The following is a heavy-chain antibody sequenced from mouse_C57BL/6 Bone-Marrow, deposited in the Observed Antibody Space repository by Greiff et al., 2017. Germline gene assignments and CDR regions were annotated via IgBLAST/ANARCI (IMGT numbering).Heavy chain of an antibody. Sequence: QVQLQQSGAELARPGASVTMSCKASGYTFTSYTMHWVQQRPGQGLEWIGYINPSGGYTKYNQQFKDTATLTADNSSSTPYMQLSSLTSEDLAVYDCARGDYYGSSYSDWYCDVWGTGTTVTVSS. D-gene: IGHD1-1*01. CDR3: ARGDYYGSSYSDWYCDV. V-gene: IGHV1-4*01. CDR1: GYTFTSYT. CDR2: INPSGGYT. J-gene: IGHJ1*03.